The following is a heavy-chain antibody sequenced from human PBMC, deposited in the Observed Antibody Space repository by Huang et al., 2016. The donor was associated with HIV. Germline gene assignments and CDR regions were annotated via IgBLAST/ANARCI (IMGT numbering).Heavy chain of an antibody. CDR2: ISSSSSYI. V-gene: IGHV3-21*01. J-gene: IGHJ4*02. D-gene: IGHD3-3*01. Sequence: EVQLVESGGGLVKPGGSLRLSCAASGFTFSSYSMNWVRQAPGKGLGWFSTISSSSSYIYYADSVKGRFTISRDNAKNSLYLQMNSLRAEDTAVYYCARAVPTPNRFGVGGFDYWGQGTLVTVSS. CDR3: ARAVPTPNRFGVGGFDY. CDR1: GFTFSSYS.